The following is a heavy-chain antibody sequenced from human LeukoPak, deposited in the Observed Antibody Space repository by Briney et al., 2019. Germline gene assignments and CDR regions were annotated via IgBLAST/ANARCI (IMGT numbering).Heavy chain of an antibody. J-gene: IGHJ4*02. Sequence: GGSLRLSCAASGSTFSSYSMNWVRQAPGKGLEWVSYIGSSSSTIYYADSVKGRFTISRDNAKNSLYLQMNRLRDEDTAVYYCAREGYSSGWYYFDYWGQGTLVTVSS. CDR2: IGSSSSTI. V-gene: IGHV3-48*02. D-gene: IGHD6-19*01. CDR1: GSTFSSYS. CDR3: AREGYSSGWYYFDY.